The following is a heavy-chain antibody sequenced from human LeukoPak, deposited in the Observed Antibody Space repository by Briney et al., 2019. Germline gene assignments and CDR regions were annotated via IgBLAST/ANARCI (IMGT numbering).Heavy chain of an antibody. CDR3: ARGGYTTWFDP. CDR1: GFIFSDYS. J-gene: IGHJ5*02. V-gene: IGHV3-23*01. CDR2: IRKNGRDT. D-gene: IGHD2-15*01. Sequence: GGSLRLYCAASGFIFSDYSMTWVRQAPGKGLEWVSNIRKNGRDTHYADSVKGRFTISRDNFERTLYLEMNSLRAEDTAVYYCARGGYTTWFDPWGQGTLVTVSS.